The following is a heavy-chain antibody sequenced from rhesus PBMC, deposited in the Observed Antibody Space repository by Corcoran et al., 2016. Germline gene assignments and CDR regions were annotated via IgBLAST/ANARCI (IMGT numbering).Heavy chain of an antibody. D-gene: IGHD2-21*01. CDR1: GYSFTGSW. CDR2: IYPGDSDT. CDR3: AKTRYCTGSGCYADGLDS. Sequence: VQLVQSGAEVKRPGESLRISCKTSGYSFTGSWISWVRQMPGKGLGWMGSIYPGDSDTRSNPSFQGHVTVSADKSISTTYLQWSSLKASDTATYYCAKTRYCTGSGCYADGLDSWGQGVVVTVSS. V-gene: IGHV5-43*01. J-gene: IGHJ6*01.